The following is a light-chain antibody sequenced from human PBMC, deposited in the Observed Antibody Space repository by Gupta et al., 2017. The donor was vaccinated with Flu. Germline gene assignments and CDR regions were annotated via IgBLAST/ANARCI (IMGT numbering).Light chain of an antibody. V-gene: IGKV3-20*01. Sequence: EIVLTQSRGPLSLSRGERATLSCRASQSVSSIFFGWYQQKPGQAPRLVMHATSSRATGIPDRFSGSGSGTDFTLTISRLEPEDFAVYYCHQYGNSPSTFGQGTKVEIK. CDR3: HQYGNSPST. CDR2: ATS. J-gene: IGKJ1*01. CDR1: QSVSSIF.